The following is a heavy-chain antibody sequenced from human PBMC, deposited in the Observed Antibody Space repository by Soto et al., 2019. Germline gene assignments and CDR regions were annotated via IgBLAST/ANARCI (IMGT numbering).Heavy chain of an antibody. CDR3: AKLVAVAGTDDWFDP. Sequence: QVQLQESGPGLVKPSETLSLTCTVSGGSVSSGSYYWTWIRQPPGKGLEWIGYISYTGTTNYNPSRNSRVTLSVDTSQNQFSLRLSPVTPADTALYYCAKLVAVAGTDDWFDPWGQGTLVTVSS. D-gene: IGHD6-19*01. CDR2: ISYTGTT. CDR1: GGSVSSGSYY. V-gene: IGHV4-61*01. J-gene: IGHJ5*02.